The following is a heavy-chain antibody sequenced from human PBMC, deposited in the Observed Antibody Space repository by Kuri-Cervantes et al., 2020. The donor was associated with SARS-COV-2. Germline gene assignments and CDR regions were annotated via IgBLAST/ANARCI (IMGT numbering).Heavy chain of an antibody. Sequence: ETLSLTCAASGFTFDDCTMHWVRQAPGKGLVWVSLISWDGGSTYYADSVKGRFTISRDNSKNSLYLQMNSLRTEDTALYYCAKDMTPDYGGNVDYWGQGTLVTVSS. D-gene: IGHD4-23*01. CDR2: ISWDGGST. V-gene: IGHV3-43*01. CDR1: GFTFDDCT. CDR3: AKDMTPDYGGNVDY. J-gene: IGHJ4*02.